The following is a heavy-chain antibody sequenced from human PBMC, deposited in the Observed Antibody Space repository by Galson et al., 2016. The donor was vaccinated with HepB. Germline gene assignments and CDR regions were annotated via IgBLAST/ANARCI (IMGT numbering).Heavy chain of an antibody. V-gene: IGHV3-7*01. J-gene: IGHJ4*02. CDR1: GFTFNAHW. CDR3: SREMTGSYFD. CDR2: IRGDGIVS. D-gene: IGHD3-10*01. Sequence: LRLSCAASGFTFNAHWMNWVRQAPGKGLEWVANIRGDGIVSYYTESVRGRFTISRDNAKNSLYLQMNGLRVDETAVYYCSREMTGSYFDWGQGTLVTVSS.